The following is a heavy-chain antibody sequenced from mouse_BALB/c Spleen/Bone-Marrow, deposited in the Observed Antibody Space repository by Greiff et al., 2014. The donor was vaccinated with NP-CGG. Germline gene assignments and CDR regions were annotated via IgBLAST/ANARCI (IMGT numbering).Heavy chain of an antibody. CDR1: GYTFTSYW. CDR3: AGPFDY. V-gene: IGHV1S81*02. CDR2: INPSNGRT. Sequence: QVQLQQSGAELVKPGASVKLSCKASGYTFTSYWMHWVKQRPGQGLEWIGEINPSNGRTNYNEKFKSKATLIVDKSSSTAYMQLSSLTSEDSAVYYCAGPFDYWGQGTTLTVSS. J-gene: IGHJ2*01.